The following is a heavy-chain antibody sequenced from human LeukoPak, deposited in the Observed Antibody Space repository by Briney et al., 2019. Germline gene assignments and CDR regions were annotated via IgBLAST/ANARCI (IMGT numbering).Heavy chain of an antibody. CDR2: ISGSGDST. CDR1: RFTFSNSA. Sequence: GGSLRLSCAVSRFTFSNSAVSWVRQAPGKGLERVSVISGSGDSTYYADSVKGRFTISRDNSKNTLYLQMNSLRAEDTAVYYCANGCWSGYLNHWGQGTLVSVSS. V-gene: IGHV3-23*01. D-gene: IGHD3-3*01. CDR3: ANGCWSGYLNH. J-gene: IGHJ5*02.